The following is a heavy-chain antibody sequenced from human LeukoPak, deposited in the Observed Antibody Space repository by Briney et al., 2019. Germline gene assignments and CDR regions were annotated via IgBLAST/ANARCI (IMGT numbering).Heavy chain of an antibody. CDR1: GGSFIGYY. V-gene: IGHV4-34*01. CDR2: INHSGSN. D-gene: IGHD1-26*01. CDR3: ARGGPYSGNSRFFDY. J-gene: IGHJ4*02. Sequence: SETLSLTCAVSGGSFIGYYLNWIRQPPGKGLEWIGEINHSGSNNCNPTLKSRVTITFNNTHNQYPLKLNSVPAADTAVYYCARGGPYSGNSRFFDYWGQGTLVTVSS.